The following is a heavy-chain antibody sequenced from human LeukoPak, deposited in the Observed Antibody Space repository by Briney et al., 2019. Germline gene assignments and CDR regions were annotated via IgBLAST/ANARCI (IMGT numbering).Heavy chain of an antibody. Sequence: ASVKVSCKASGYTFTGYYMHWVRQAPGQGLEWMGWINPNSGGTNYAQKFQGRVTMTRDTSISTAYMELSRLRSDDTAVYYCARVRLYCSGGSCYSGWFDPWGQGTLVTVSS. J-gene: IGHJ5*02. CDR3: ARVRLYCSGGSCYSGWFDP. V-gene: IGHV1-2*02. CDR1: GYTFTGYY. D-gene: IGHD2-15*01. CDR2: INPNSGGT.